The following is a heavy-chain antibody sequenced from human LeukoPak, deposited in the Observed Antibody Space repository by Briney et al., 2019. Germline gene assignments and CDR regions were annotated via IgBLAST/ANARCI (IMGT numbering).Heavy chain of an antibody. V-gene: IGHV3-21*01. J-gene: IGHJ6*03. CDR2: ISSSSSYI. Sequence: GGSLRLSCAASGFTFSSYSMNWVRQAPGKGLEWVSSISSSSSYIYYADSVKGRFTISRDNAKNSLYLQMNSLRAEDTAVYYCARDSYSSSWYEALRYYYYYMDVWGKGTTVTISS. CDR1: GFTFSSYS. D-gene: IGHD6-13*01. CDR3: ARDSYSSSWYEALRYYYYYMDV.